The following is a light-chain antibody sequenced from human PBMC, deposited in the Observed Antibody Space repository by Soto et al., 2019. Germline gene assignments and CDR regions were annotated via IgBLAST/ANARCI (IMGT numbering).Light chain of an antibody. CDR1: SSNIGNNY. Sequence: QSVLTQPPSVSAAPGQKVTISCSGRSSNIGNNYVSWYQQLPGTAPKLLIYDNNKRPSGIPDRFSGSKSGTSAALGITGLRTGDEADYYCGTWDSCMSARYVVFGGGTKLTVL. CDR2: DNN. CDR3: GTWDSCMSARYVV. J-gene: IGLJ2*01. V-gene: IGLV1-51*01.